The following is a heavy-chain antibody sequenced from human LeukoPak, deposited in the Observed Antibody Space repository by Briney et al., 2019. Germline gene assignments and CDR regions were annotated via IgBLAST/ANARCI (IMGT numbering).Heavy chain of an antibody. CDR1: GFTFTSSA. CDR3: AADFQWLYYYGMDV. V-gene: IGHV1-58*02. D-gene: IGHD3-22*01. J-gene: IGHJ6*02. CDR2: IVVGSGNT. Sequence: SVKVSCKASGFTFTSSAMQWVRQARGQRLEWVGWIVVGSGNTNYAQKFQERVTITRDMSTSTAYMELSSLRSEDPAVYYCAADFQWLYYYGMDVWGQGTTVTVSS.